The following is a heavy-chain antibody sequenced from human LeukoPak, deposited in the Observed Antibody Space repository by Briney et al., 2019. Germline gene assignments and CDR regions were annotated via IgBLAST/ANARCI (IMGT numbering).Heavy chain of an antibody. Sequence: ASVKVSCKASGYTFTSYDINWVRQATGQGLEWMGWMNPNSGNTGYAQKFQGRVTITRNTSISTAYMELSSLRSEDTAVYYCARGSSGWYSYYYYMDVWGKGTTVTVSS. V-gene: IGHV1-8*03. D-gene: IGHD6-19*01. J-gene: IGHJ6*03. CDR1: GYTFTSYD. CDR3: ARGSSGWYSYYYYMDV. CDR2: MNPNSGNT.